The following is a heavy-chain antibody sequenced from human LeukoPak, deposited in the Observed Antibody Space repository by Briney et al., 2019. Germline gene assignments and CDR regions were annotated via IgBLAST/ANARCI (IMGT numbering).Heavy chain of an antibody. Sequence: PSETLSLTCTVSGGSISSYYWSWIRQPPGKGLEWIGYIYYSGSTNYNPSLKSRVTMSVDTSKNQFSLKLSSVTAADTAVYYCARATMALYYFDYWGQGTLVTVSS. CDR3: ARATMALYYFDY. CDR2: IYYSGST. J-gene: IGHJ4*02. D-gene: IGHD5-24*01. V-gene: IGHV4-59*01. CDR1: GGSISSYY.